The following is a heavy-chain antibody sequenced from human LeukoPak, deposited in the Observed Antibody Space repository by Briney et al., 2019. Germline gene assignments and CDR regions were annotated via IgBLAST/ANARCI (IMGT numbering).Heavy chain of an antibody. CDR3: ARDSWGVRWYFDL. D-gene: IGHD3-10*01. V-gene: IGHV3-23*01. CDR2: IIPSGHTT. CDR1: GFTFSSHG. J-gene: IGHJ2*01. Sequence: PGGSLRLSCAASGFTFSSHGMNWVRQAPGKGLEWVSGIIPSGHTTYYADSVRGRFTISRDNSRNTLYLQMNSLRAEDTAVYYCARDSWGVRWYFDLWGRGTLVTVSS.